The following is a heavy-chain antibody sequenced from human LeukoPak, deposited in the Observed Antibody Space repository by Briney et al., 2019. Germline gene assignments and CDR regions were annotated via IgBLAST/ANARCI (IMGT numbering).Heavy chain of an antibody. CDR3: ARQESGGNSLWYFDL. Sequence: SETLSLTCTVSGGSIDSYYWSWIRQPPGKGLEWIGYIYYSGTTNYDPSLTSRVTISVDTSKNQFSLKLTSVTAADTAVYYCARQESGGNSLWYFDLWGRXTLXXVSS. J-gene: IGHJ2*01. CDR2: IYYSGTT. D-gene: IGHD4-23*01. V-gene: IGHV4-59*08. CDR1: GGSIDSYY.